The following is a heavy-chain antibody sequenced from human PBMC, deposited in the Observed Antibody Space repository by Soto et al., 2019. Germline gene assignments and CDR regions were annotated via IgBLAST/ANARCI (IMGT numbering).Heavy chain of an antibody. CDR2: ISWDGEK. CDR1: GFSLNTRGVG. V-gene: IGHV2-5*02. J-gene: IGHJ4*02. CDR3: AHRRGDLLPVHYSSHY. Sequence: QITLKESGPTLVKPTQTLTLTCTFSGFSLNTRGVGVGWIRQPPGKALEWLALISWDGEKRYRPSLKSRPTIPKVSSDSHVALTMTNMHPADTATYYCAHRRGDLLPVHYSSHYSGPRTLVPVSS. D-gene: IGHD3-9*01.